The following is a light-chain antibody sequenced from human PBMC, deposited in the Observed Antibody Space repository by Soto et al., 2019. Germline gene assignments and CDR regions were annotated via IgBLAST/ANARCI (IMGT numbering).Light chain of an antibody. CDR2: AAS. Sequence: DIQMTQSPSSLSASVGDRVTITCRASESISSYLNWYQQRPGKAPKLLIYAASSLQSGVASRFSGSRSGTDFTLTISNLQPEDLATYFCQQTYSNSLYTFGQGTTLDIK. J-gene: IGKJ2*01. CDR1: ESISSY. V-gene: IGKV1-39*01. CDR3: QQTYSNSLYT.